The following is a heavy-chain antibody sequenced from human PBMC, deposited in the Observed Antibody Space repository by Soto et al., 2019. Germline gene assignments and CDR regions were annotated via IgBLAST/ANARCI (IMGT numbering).Heavy chain of an antibody. D-gene: IGHD5-12*01. Sequence: PXASLSLSCAVSGGCISSSNWWRWFRQPPGKGLEWIGEIYHSGSTNYNPSLKSRVTISVDKSKNQFSLKLSSVTAADTAVYYCARVLRDRGYSGYAGFDYYGMDVWGQRTTVTVSS. CDR3: ARVLRDRGYSGYAGFDYYGMDV. CDR1: GGCISSSNW. CDR2: IYHSGST. V-gene: IGHV4-4*02. J-gene: IGHJ6*02.